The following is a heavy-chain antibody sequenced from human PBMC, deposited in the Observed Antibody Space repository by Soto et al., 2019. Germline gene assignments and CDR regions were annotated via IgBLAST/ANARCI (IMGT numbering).Heavy chain of an antibody. Sequence: ASVKVSCKASGYTFTGYAMHWVRQAPGQRLEWMGWINAGNGNTKYSQKFQGRVTITRDTSASTAYMELSSLRSEDTAVYYCARDYSGHDAFDIWGQGTMVTVSS. V-gene: IGHV1-3*01. CDR2: INAGNGNT. D-gene: IGHD1-26*01. CDR1: GYTFTGYA. J-gene: IGHJ3*02. CDR3: ARDYSGHDAFDI.